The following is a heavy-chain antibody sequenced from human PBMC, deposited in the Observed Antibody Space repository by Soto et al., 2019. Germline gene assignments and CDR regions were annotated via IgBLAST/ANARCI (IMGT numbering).Heavy chain of an antibody. CDR3: SRSSIADTYYCYYYMDV. J-gene: IGHJ6*03. CDR1: GFSLSTSGVG. D-gene: IGHD6-6*01. Sequence: VSGPTLVNPTQTLTLTCTFSGFSLSTSGVGVGWIRQPPGKALEWLALIYWNDDKRYSPSLKSRLTITKDTSKNQVVLTMTNMDPVDTATYYCSRSSIADTYYCYYYMDVWGKGTTVTVSS. V-gene: IGHV2-5*01. CDR2: IYWNDDK.